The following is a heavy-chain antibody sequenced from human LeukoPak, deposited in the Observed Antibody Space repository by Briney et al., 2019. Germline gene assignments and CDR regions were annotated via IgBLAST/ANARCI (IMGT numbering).Heavy chain of an antibody. CDR3: ARLLWFGEDYYYYYMDV. J-gene: IGHJ6*03. Sequence: SETLSLTCTVSGGSISSYYWSWIRQPAGKGLEWIGRIYTSGSTNYNPSLKSRVTMSVDTSKNQFSLKLSSVTAADTAVYYCARLLWFGEDYYYYYMDVWGKGTTVTISS. CDR2: IYTSGST. D-gene: IGHD3-10*01. V-gene: IGHV4-4*07. CDR1: GGSISSYY.